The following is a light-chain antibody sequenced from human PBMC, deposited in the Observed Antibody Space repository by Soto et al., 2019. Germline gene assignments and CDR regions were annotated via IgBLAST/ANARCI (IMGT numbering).Light chain of an antibody. CDR1: QSVSSY. Sequence: EIVMTQSPATLSVSPGERATLSGRASQSVSSYLAWYQQTPGQAPRLLIYDASNRATGIPARFSGSGSGTDFTLTISSLEPEDFAVYYCQQRSNWPPEITFGQGTRLEIK. V-gene: IGKV3-11*01. J-gene: IGKJ5*01. CDR3: QQRSNWPPEIT. CDR2: DAS.